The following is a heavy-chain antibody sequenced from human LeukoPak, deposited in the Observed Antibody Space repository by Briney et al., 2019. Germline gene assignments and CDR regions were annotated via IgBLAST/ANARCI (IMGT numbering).Heavy chain of an antibody. J-gene: IGHJ4*02. CDR2: INAGNGNT. V-gene: IGHV1-3*01. CDR3: ARSSGGYMSSY. Sequence: ASVKVSCKASGYTFTSYAMHWVRQAPGQRLEWMGWINAGNGNTKYSQKFQGRVTITRDTSASTAYMELSSLRSGDTAVYYCARSSGGYMSSYWGQGTLVTVSS. CDR1: GYTFTSYA. D-gene: IGHD3-22*01.